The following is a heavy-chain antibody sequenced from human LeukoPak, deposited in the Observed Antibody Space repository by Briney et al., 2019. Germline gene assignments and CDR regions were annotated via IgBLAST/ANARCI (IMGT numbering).Heavy chain of an antibody. CDR2: IYNSGST. CDR1: GSSISSQY. CDR3: ARRRIDSTYNWFDP. J-gene: IGHJ5*02. Sequence: SETLSLTCSVSGSSISSQYWTWIRQPPGKGLEWIGYIYNSGSTNYYPSLKSRVTMSIDTSKNQFSLRLTSVNAADTAVYYWARRRIDSTYNWFDPWGQGTLVIVSS. V-gene: IGHV4-59*11. D-gene: IGHD3-9*01.